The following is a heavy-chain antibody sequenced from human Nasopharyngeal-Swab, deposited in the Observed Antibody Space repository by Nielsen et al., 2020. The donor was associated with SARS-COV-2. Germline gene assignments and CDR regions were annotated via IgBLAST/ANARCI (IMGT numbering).Heavy chain of an antibody. Sequence: GGSLRLSCAAFGFTFSSYSMNWVRQAPGKGLEWVSSISSSSSYIYYADSVKGRFTISRDNAKNSLYLQMNSLRAEDTAVYYCASERSSRLGEGTFDYWGQGTLVTVSS. CDR2: ISSSSSYI. D-gene: IGHD3-16*01. CDR1: GFTFSSYS. CDR3: ASERSSRLGEGTFDY. V-gene: IGHV3-21*01. J-gene: IGHJ4*02.